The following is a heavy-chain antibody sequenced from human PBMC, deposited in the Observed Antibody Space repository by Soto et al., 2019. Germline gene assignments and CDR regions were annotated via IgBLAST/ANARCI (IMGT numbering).Heavy chain of an antibody. CDR3: ARGYYDSSGYYYYYGMDV. V-gene: IGHV1-18*04. CDR1: GYTFTSYY. J-gene: IGHJ6*02. CDR2: ISAYNGNT. D-gene: IGHD3-22*01. Sequence: ASVKVSCKASGYTFTSYYMHWVRQAPGQGLEWKGWISAYNGNTNYAQELQGRVTMTTDTSTSTAYMELRSLRSDDTAVYYCARGYYDSSGYYYYYGMDVWGQGTTVTVSS.